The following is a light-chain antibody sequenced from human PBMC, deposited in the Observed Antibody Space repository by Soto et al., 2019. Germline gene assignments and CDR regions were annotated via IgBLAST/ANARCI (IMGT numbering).Light chain of an antibody. CDR1: SSNIGSNT. Sequence: QSVLTQPPSASGTPGQRVTISCSGSSSNIGSNTVNWYQQLPGTAPTLLLYGNNQRPSGVPDRVSGSKSGTSASLAISGLQYEDEDDYYCAAWDDSLNIPFGTGTKVTVL. V-gene: IGLV1-44*01. J-gene: IGLJ1*01. CDR2: GNN. CDR3: AAWDDSLNIP.